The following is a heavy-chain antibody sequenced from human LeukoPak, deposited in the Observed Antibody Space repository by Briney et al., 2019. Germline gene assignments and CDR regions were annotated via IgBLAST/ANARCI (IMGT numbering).Heavy chain of an antibody. V-gene: IGHV3-9*01. CDR1: GFTFDDYA. Sequence: HAGGSLRLSCAASGFTFDDYAMHWVRQAPGKGLEWVSGISWNSGSIGYADSVKGRFTISRDNAKNSLYLQMNSLRAEDTALYYCAKDIGYYYYYGMGVWGQGTTVTVSS. CDR3: AKDIGYYYYYGMGV. J-gene: IGHJ6*02. CDR2: ISWNSGSI.